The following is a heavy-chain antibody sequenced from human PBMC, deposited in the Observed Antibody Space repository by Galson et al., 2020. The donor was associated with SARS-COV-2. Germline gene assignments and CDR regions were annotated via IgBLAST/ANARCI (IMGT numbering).Heavy chain of an antibody. Sequence: ASVKVSCKVSGYTLTELSMHWVRQAPGKGLEWMGGFDPEDGETIYAQKFQGRVTMTEDTSTDTAYMELSSLRSEDTAVYYCATARNIVGAAGYYYYGMDVWGQGTTVTVSS. J-gene: IGHJ6*02. CDR1: GYTLTELS. CDR3: ATARNIVGAAGYYYYGMDV. CDR2: FDPEDGET. D-gene: IGHD1-26*01. V-gene: IGHV1-24*01.